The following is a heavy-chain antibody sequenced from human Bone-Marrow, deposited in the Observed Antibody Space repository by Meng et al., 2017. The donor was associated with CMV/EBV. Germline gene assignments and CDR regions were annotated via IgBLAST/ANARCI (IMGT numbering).Heavy chain of an antibody. CDR1: GYTFTGYY. CDR3: ARGLQLGWFDP. CDR2: INPNSGGT. D-gene: IGHD4-11*01. V-gene: IGHV1-2*02. J-gene: IGHJ5*02. Sequence: QVERVQSGAEGKKPWAPVKVSCKASGYTFTGYYMHWVRQAPGQGLEWMGWINPNSGGTNYAQKYQGRVTMTRDTSISTAYMELSRLRSDDTAVYYCARGLQLGWFDPWGQGTLVTVSS.